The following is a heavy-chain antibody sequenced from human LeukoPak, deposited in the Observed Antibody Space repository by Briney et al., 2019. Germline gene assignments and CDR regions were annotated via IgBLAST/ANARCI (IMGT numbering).Heavy chain of an antibody. CDR3: ARVGISGSSEIDY. J-gene: IGHJ4*02. V-gene: IGHV1-2*02. CDR2: INPNSGGT. D-gene: IGHD1-26*01. CDR1: GYTFTVYY. Sequence: ASVKVSCKASGYTFTVYYMQWVRQAPGQGLECMGWINPNSGGTNYAQTLQGRVTMTRDTSISTAYMELSRLRSDDTGVYYCARVGISGSSEIDYWGQGTLVTVSS.